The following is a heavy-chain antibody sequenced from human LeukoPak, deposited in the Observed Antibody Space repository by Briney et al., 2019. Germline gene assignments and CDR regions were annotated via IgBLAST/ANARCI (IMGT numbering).Heavy chain of an antibody. Sequence: ASVKVSCKASGYSFTNYAISWVRQAPGQGLEWMGGIIPIFGTANYAQKFQGRVTITADESTSTAYMELSSLRSEDTAVYYCARVGDIGSSWYYFDYWGQGTLVTVSS. D-gene: IGHD6-13*01. CDR1: GYSFTNYA. J-gene: IGHJ4*02. CDR2: IIPIFGTA. V-gene: IGHV1-69*13. CDR3: ARVGDIGSSWYYFDY.